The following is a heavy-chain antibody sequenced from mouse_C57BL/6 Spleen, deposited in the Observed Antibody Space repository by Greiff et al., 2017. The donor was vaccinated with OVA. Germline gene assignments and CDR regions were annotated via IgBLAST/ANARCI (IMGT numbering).Heavy chain of an antibody. V-gene: IGHV1-15*01. J-gene: IGHJ2*01. CDR1: GYTFTDYE. CDR2: IDPETGGT. Sequence: QVQLQQSGAELVRPGASVTLSCKASGYTFTDYEMHWVKQTPVHGLEWIGAIDPETGGTAYNQKFKGKAILTADKSSSTAYMELRSLTSEDSAVYYCTRWGPRYFDYWGQGTTLTVPS. CDR3: TRWGPRYFDY.